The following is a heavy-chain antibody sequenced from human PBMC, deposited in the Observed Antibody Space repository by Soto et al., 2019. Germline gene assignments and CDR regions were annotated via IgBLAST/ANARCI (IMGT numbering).Heavy chain of an antibody. J-gene: IGHJ5*02. D-gene: IGHD6-19*01. CDR3: ARGGWSGNWFVP. CDR1: VGPIPGGGSY. CDR2: IYYSGST. Sequence: QVQLQEPGQGRVRPSETRSLPATFSVGPIPGGGSYWGWLRQHPGKGLEWIGHIYYSGSTSYNPSLKSRVSMSADTSKNQFSMKLSSVTAADTAVYYCARGGWSGNWFVPWGQGTLVTVSS. V-gene: IGHV4-31*02.